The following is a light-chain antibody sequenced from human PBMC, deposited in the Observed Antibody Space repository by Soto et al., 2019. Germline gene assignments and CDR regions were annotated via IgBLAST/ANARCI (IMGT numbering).Light chain of an antibody. Sequence: EIVMTPSPATLSVSPGERATLSCRASQSVASNLAWYQQKPGQAPRLLIYGASTRATGIPARFSGSGSGTEFTLTISGLQSEDFAIYYCQQYNNWWTFGQGTKVDIK. CDR2: GAS. CDR1: QSVASN. V-gene: IGKV3-15*01. CDR3: QQYNNWWT. J-gene: IGKJ1*01.